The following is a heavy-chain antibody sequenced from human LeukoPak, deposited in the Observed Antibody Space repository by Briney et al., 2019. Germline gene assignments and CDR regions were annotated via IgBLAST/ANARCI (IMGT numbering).Heavy chain of an antibody. CDR1: LDSIISYF. J-gene: IGHJ5*02. CDR3: AGTSSTRRRVNWFDP. Sequence: PSEALSLTRTHSLDSIISYFRSWIRPPPGKGLEWIGYIYYSGSTNYNPSIQSRATIPVDRSMHRLPLKFSSVTAEDTTGYYFAGTSSTRRRVNWFDPWGQGTLVTVSS. D-gene: IGHD1-26*01. V-gene: IGHV4-59*08. CDR2: IYYSGST.